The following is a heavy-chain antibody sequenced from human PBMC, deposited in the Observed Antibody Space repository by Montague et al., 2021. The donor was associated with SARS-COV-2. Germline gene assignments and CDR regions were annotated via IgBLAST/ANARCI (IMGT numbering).Heavy chain of an antibody. Sequence: SETLSLTCVVSGDSISTDNWWTWVRLPPGKGLEWVGEIYHTGSTKYKPSLKSRVSISVDTSKNQFSLKLSSVTAAGTAVYYCATLPSSITIFGVVQGYYFDDWGQGTLVTVSS. D-gene: IGHD3-3*01. CDR2: IYHTGST. V-gene: IGHV4-4*02. CDR3: ATLPSSITIFGVVQGYYFDD. CDR1: GDSISTDNW. J-gene: IGHJ4*02.